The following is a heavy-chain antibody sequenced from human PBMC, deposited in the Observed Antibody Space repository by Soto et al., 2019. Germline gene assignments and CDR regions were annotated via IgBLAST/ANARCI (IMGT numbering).Heavy chain of an antibody. CDR1: GFTFSSYW. Sequence: EVQLVESGGGLVQPGGSLRLSCAASGFTFSSYWMPWVRQAPGKGLEWVANIKQDGSAKYYVDSVKGRFTISRDNAKNSLYLQMTSLRAEDTAVYYCASWLKTSGWYVLLEGSFDNWGQGTLVTVSS. V-gene: IGHV3-7*01. CDR3: ASWLKTSGWYVLLEGSFDN. CDR2: IKQDGSAK. J-gene: IGHJ4*02. D-gene: IGHD6-19*01.